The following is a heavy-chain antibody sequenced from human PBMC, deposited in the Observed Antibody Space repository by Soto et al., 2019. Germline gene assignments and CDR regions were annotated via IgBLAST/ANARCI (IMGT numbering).Heavy chain of an antibody. D-gene: IGHD2-8*01. Sequence: PSETLSLTCTVSGGSISSSSYYWGWIRQPPGKGLEWIGCIYYSGSTYYNPSLKSRVTISVDTSKNQFSLKLSSVTAADTAVYYCARGYCTNGVCPTDFDYWGQGTLVTVSS. CDR3: ARGYCTNGVCPTDFDY. J-gene: IGHJ4*02. V-gene: IGHV4-39*01. CDR1: GGSISSSSYY. CDR2: IYYSGST.